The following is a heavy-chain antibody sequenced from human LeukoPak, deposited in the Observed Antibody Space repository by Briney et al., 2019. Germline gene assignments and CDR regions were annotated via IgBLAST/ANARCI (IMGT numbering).Heavy chain of an antibody. CDR3: ARAGYYYDSSGYNVDF. D-gene: IGHD3-22*01. CDR1: GYTFTNYD. V-gene: IGHV1-8*01. CDR2: MNPNSGNT. Sequence: ASVKVSCKAPGYTFTNYDINWVRQATGQGLEWMGWMNPNSGNTGYAQEFQGRVTMTRQTSITTAYMELSSLRSEDTAVYYCARAGYYYDSSGYNVDFWGQGTLVTVSS. J-gene: IGHJ4*02.